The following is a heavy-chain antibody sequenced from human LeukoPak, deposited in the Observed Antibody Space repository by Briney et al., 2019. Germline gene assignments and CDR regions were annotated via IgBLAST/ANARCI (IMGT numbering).Heavy chain of an antibody. V-gene: IGHV3-53*01. J-gene: IGHJ4*02. CDR1: GFTVSSNY. CDR3: AREDYGGKGFDY. Sequence: GGSLRLPCAASGFTVSSNYMNWVRQAPGKGLEWVSLIYSGGSTYYADSVKGRFTISRDNSKNTLYLQMNSLTAADTAVYYCAREDYGGKGFDYWGQGTLVTVSS. D-gene: IGHD4-23*01. CDR2: IYSGGST.